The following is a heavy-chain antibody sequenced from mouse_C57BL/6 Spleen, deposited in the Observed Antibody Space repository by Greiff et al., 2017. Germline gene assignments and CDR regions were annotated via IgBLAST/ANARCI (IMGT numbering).Heavy chain of an antibody. D-gene: IGHD1-1*01. CDR2: IYPSDSET. J-gene: IGHJ4*01. CDR1: GYTFTSYW. V-gene: IGHV1-61*01. CDR3: ASGVTTVVAMDY. Sequence: QVQLKQPGAELVRPGSSVKLSCKASGYTFTSYWMDWVKQRPGQGLEWIGNIYPSDSETHYNQKFKDKATLTVDKSSSTAYMQLSSLTSEDSAVYYCASGVTTVVAMDYWGQGTSVTVSS.